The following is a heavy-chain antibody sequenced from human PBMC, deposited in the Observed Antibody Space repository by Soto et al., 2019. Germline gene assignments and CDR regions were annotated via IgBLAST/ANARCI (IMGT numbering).Heavy chain of an antibody. CDR2: VRNKVKACYI. V-gene: IGHV3-72*01. J-gene: IGHJ4*02. CDR3: AREEHCYDRSDDFCIDNFDL. CDR1: GFSFSDHF. D-gene: IGHD3-22*01. Sequence: ESGGALVQPGGSLRLSCAASGFSFSDHFMDWVLQAPWKGLEGIGRVRNKVKACYIDYAASVRGRFTISRDYSRNSPFLQMNSLKAEDPAVYYGAREEHCYDRSDDFCIDNFDLWGQGTLATASA.